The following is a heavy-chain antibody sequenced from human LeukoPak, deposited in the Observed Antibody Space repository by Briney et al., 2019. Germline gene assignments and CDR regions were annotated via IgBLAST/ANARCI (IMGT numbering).Heavy chain of an antibody. V-gene: IGHV3-23*01. CDR1: GFTFRSYA. CDR3: AKARSDFWSGYYFGY. J-gene: IGHJ4*02. CDR2: LSNSGGTT. Sequence: PGGSLRLSCAASGFTFRSYAMSWVRQAPGKGLEWVSALSNSGGTTYYADSVKGRFTISRDNSKNTLYLQMNSLRAEDTAVYYCAKARSDFWSGYYFGYWGQGTLVTVSS. D-gene: IGHD3-3*01.